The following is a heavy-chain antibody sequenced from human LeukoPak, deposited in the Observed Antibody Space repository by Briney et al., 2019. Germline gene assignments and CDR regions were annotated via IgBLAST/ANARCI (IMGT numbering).Heavy chain of an antibody. CDR3: AKDSFPFIPAAENWFDP. V-gene: IGHV3-23*01. J-gene: IGHJ5*02. D-gene: IGHD2-2*01. CDR2: FSGSGGRT. CDR1: GFTFSGYA. Sequence: QPGGPLTLSCAAPGFTFSGYAMTRVRQPPGNALEWVSAFSGSGGRTYYADAVKGRSTISRDNSKNTLYLQMNSLIAEDTAVYYCAKDSFPFIPAAENWFDPWGQGTLVTVSS.